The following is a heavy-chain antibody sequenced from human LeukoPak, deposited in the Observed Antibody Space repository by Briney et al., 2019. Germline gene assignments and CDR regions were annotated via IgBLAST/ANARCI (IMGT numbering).Heavy chain of an antibody. D-gene: IGHD3-10*01. J-gene: IGHJ4*02. CDR2: IFYSGST. CDR3: ARDTITRGLDY. Sequence: SETLSLTCTVSGGSISSYYWSWIRQPPGKVLEWIGYIFYSGSTSYNPSLKSRVTMSVDTSKNQFSLKLTSVTAADTAVYFCARDTITRGLDYWGQGTLVTVSS. CDR1: GGSISSYY. V-gene: IGHV4-59*12.